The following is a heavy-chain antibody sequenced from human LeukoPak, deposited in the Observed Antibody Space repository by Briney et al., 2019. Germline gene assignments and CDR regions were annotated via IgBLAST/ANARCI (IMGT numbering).Heavy chain of an antibody. CDR3: AKALFGGNTC. Sequence: GGSLRLSCVASGFSLSTYGMSWVRQAPGKGLECVSGIGGNAATTYYADSVKGRFTISRENSKNTLYLQMDSLRAEDTAVYYCAKALFGGNTCWGQGTLVAVSS. CDR2: IGGNAATT. D-gene: IGHD2-15*01. J-gene: IGHJ4*02. CDR1: GFSLSTYG. V-gene: IGHV3-23*01.